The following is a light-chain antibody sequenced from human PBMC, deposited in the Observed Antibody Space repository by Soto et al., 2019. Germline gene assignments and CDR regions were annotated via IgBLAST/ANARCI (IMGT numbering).Light chain of an antibody. CDR3: QQYNNWPLT. Sequence: EIVMTQSPATLSVSPGERATLSRRASQSVSSNLAWYQQKPGQAPRLLIYDASTRATGIPAGFSGSGSGTEFTLTISSLQSEDFAVYYCQQYNNWPLTFGGGTKVEIK. CDR1: QSVSSN. CDR2: DAS. V-gene: IGKV3-15*01. J-gene: IGKJ4*01.